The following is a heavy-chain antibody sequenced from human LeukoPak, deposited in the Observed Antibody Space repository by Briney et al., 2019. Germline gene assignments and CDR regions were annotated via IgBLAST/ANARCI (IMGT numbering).Heavy chain of an antibody. CDR1: GVSISSGSNY. V-gene: IGHV4-39*07. Sequence: PSETLSLTCSVSGVSISSGSNYWGWIRQPPGKTLEWIGSIYSSGSTYYNSSLKSRVIILIDTSKNHFSLTLSSVTAADTAVYYCARGIRITDAFDIWGQGTMVTVSS. CDR2: IYSSGST. CDR3: ARGIRITDAFDI. J-gene: IGHJ3*02.